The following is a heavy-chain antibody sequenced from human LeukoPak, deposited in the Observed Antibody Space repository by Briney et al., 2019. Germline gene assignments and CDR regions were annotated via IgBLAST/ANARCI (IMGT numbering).Heavy chain of an antibody. D-gene: IGHD2-2*01. Sequence: GGSLRLSCVASGFTFSSYNMNWVRQAPGKGLEWVSYISSSSNSIYYADSVKGRFTISRDNAKNSLYLQMNSLRDEDTAVYYCVSFYETYWGRGTLVTVSS. CDR1: GFTFSSYN. CDR3: VSFYETY. CDR2: ISSSSNSI. J-gene: IGHJ4*02. V-gene: IGHV3-48*02.